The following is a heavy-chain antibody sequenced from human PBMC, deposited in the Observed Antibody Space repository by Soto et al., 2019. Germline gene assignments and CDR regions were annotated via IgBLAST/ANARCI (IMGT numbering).Heavy chain of an antibody. V-gene: IGHV4-30-4*01. CDR1: GGSISSGDYY. Sequence: QVQLQESGPGLVKPSQTLSLTCTVSGGSISSGDYYWSWIRQPPGKGLEWIGYIYYSGSTYYNPSLKNRVTISVETSTNQFAPTLSSVTAADTAVYYCARDRITMVRGVITPYYYYYGMDVWGQGTTVTVSS. J-gene: IGHJ6*02. CDR3: ARDRITMVRGVITPYYYYYGMDV. CDR2: IYYSGST. D-gene: IGHD3-10*01.